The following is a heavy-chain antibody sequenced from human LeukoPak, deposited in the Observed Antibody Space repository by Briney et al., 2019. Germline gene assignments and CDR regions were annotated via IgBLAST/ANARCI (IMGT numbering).Heavy chain of an antibody. CDR3: AKGSLAVRTTPFDF. J-gene: IGHJ4*02. D-gene: IGHD2/OR15-2a*01. Sequence: GGSLRLSCTASGFTFSNSFMSWIRQAPGKGLEWISYISSRGTTIYYADSVKGRFTISRDNAKNSLYLQINSLRVDDTAVFYCAKGSLAVRTTPFDFWGQGTLVTVSS. CDR2: ISSRGTTI. CDR1: GFTFSNSF. V-gene: IGHV3-11*01.